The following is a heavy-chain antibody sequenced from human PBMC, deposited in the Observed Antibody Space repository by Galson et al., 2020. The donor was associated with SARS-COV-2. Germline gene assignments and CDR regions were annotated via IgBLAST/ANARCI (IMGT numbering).Heavy chain of an antibody. Sequence: GGSLRLSCAASGFIFSSCGMNWVRQAPGKGLEWVSGVSASGDSTFYAESVKGRFTISRDNSKNTLYLHMNSLRAEDTAVYYCAKEAVAATGLIEYWGQGTLVTVSS. D-gene: IGHD2-15*01. CDR1: GFIFSSCG. CDR2: VSASGDST. CDR3: AKEAVAATGLIEY. J-gene: IGHJ4*02. V-gene: IGHV3-23*01.